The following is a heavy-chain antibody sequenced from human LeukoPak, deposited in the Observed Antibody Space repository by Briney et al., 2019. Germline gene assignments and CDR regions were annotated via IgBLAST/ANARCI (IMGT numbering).Heavy chain of an antibody. J-gene: IGHJ4*02. CDR2: IYHSGST. CDR1: GGSISSSNW. V-gene: IGHV4-4*02. D-gene: IGHD6-13*01. Sequence: PSETLSLTCAVSGGSISSSNWWSWVRQPPGKGLEWIGEIYHSGSTNYNPSLKSRVTISVDKSKNQFSLKLSSVTAADTAVYYCARDPIAAAGPIDYWGQGTLVTVSS. CDR3: ARDPIAAAGPIDY.